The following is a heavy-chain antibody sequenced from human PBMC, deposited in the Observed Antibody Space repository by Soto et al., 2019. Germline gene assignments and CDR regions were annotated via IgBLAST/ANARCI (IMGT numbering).Heavy chain of an antibody. D-gene: IGHD3-3*01. CDR1: GGSISSSSYY. V-gene: IGHV4-39*01. CDR3: AQIRFKHWFDT. Sequence: SETLSLTCTVSGGSISSSSYYWGWIRQPPGKGLEWIGSIYYSGSTYYNPALKSRVTISVDTSKNPSSLKLSPVTAPDSAVYSRAQIRFKHWFDTWGQGTLVTV. J-gene: IGHJ5*02. CDR2: IYYSGST.